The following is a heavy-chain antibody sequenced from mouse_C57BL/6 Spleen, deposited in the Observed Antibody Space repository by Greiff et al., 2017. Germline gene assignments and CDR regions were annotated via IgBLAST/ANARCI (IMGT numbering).Heavy chain of an antibody. D-gene: IGHD1-1*01. CDR1: GFTFSSYA. V-gene: IGHV5-4*01. J-gene: IGHJ3*01. CDR3: ARVATVVAEGFAY. Sequence: EVQLVESGGGLVKPGGSLKLSCAASGFTFSSYAMSWVRQTPEKRLEWVATISDGGSYTYYPDNVKGRFTIYRDNAKNNLYLQMSHLKSEDTAMYYCARVATVVAEGFAYWGQGTLVTVSA. CDR2: ISDGGSYT.